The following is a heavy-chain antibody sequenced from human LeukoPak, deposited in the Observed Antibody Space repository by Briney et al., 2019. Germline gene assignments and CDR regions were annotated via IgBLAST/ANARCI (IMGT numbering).Heavy chain of an antibody. CDR1: GYRFTSYW. D-gene: IGHD5-18*01. Sequence: GESLKISLRGSGYRFTSYWIGWVRPMPGKGLEWMGIIYLGDSDTRYSPSFQGQVTISSDKSISTAYLQWSSLKASDTAMYYCARHPEDSGYSYEFDYWGQGTLVTVSS. CDR2: IYLGDSDT. V-gene: IGHV5-51*01. J-gene: IGHJ4*02. CDR3: ARHPEDSGYSYEFDY.